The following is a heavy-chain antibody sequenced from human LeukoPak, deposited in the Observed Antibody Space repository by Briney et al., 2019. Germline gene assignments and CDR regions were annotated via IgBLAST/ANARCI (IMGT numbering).Heavy chain of an antibody. J-gene: IGHJ4*02. D-gene: IGHD1-26*01. CDR1: GFTFSNYS. Sequence: QPGGSLRLSCAASGFTFSNYSMNWVRQAPGKGLEWVSFITSSSSTIYYADSVKGRFTISRDNAKNSLYLQMNSLRAEDTAIYHCARGVGTTGNYWGQGTLVTVSS. V-gene: IGHV3-48*01. CDR3: ARGVGTTGNY. CDR2: ITSSSSTI.